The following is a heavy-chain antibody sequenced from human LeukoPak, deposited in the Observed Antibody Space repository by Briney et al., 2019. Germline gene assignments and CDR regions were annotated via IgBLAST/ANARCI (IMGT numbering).Heavy chain of an antibody. Sequence: ASVKVSCKASGYTFTSYGISWVRQAPGQGLEWMGWISAYNGNTNYAQKLQGRVTMTTDTSTSTAYMELRSLRSDDTAVYYCARDSSRPIPYNWNDVTDYWGQGTLVTVSS. V-gene: IGHV1-18*01. CDR2: ISAYNGNT. D-gene: IGHD1-20*01. J-gene: IGHJ4*02. CDR3: ARDSSRPIPYNWNDVTDY. CDR1: GYTFTSYG.